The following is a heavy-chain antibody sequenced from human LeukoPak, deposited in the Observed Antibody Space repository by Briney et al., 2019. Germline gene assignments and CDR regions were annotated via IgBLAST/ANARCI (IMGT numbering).Heavy chain of an antibody. J-gene: IGHJ3*02. CDR1: GFTFSTYN. V-gene: IGHV3-48*02. CDR3: AREGFPNDAFDI. Sequence: PGGSLRLSCAASGFTFSTYNMNWVRQAPGKGLEWVSYISSSSSTIYYADYVQGRFTVSRDNAKNSLYLQMNSLRDEDTAVYYCAREGFPNDAFDIWGQGTMVTVSS. CDR2: ISSSSSTI.